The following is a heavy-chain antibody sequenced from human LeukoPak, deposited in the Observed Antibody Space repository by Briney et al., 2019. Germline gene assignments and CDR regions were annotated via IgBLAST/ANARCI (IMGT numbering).Heavy chain of an antibody. CDR3: TREGRPANYYDWFDP. D-gene: IGHD3-10*01. CDR1: GYTFSDYH. V-gene: IGHV1-2*02. CDR2: INPNNGAT. Sequence: ASVKVSCKASGYTFSDYHMHWVRQAPGQGPDWMGSINPNNGATNYAQKFQGRATMTRDTSISTVYMDLSSLRSDDTAVYYCTREGRPANYYDWFDPWGQGTLVTVSS. J-gene: IGHJ5*02.